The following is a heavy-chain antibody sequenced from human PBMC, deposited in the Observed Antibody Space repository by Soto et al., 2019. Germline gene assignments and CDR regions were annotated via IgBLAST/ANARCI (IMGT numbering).Heavy chain of an antibody. CDR2: ISGSGGST. V-gene: IGHV3-23*01. J-gene: IGHJ4*02. Sequence: EVQLLESGGGLVQPGGSLRLSCAASGFTFSSYAMRWVRQAPVKGLEWVSAISGSGGSTYYAASVKGRFTISRDKSKTTLYLHTNGLSAEDTAVYYSARRGSGSDDAYWGQGTLVTVSS. CDR1: GFTFSSYA. D-gene: IGHD1-26*01. CDR3: ARRGSGSDDAY.